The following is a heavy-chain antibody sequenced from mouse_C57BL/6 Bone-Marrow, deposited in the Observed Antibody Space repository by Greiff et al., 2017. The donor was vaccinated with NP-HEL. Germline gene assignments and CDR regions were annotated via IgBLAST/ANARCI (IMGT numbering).Heavy chain of an antibody. V-gene: IGHV1-66*01. D-gene: IGHD2-12*01. CDR3: ARRSYYGYDPFAY. J-gene: IGHJ3*01. CDR2: IYPGSGNT. CDR1: GYSFTSYY. Sequence: QVQLQQSGPELVKPGASVKISCKASGYSFTSYYIHWVKQRPGQGLEWIGWIYPGSGNTKYNEKFKGKATLTADTSSSTAYMQLSSLTSEDSAVYYCARRSYYGYDPFAYWGQGTLVTVSA.